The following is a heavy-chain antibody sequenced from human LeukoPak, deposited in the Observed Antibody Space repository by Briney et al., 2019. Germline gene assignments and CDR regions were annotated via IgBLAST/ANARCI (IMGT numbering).Heavy chain of an antibody. CDR3: AKKGLIVATIKNYYYMDV. CDR2: ISGSGGST. V-gene: IGHV3-23*01. J-gene: IGHJ6*03. Sequence: GGSLRLSCAAFGFTFSSYAMSWVRRAPGKGLEWVSAISGSGGSTYYADSVKGRFTISRDNSKNTLYLQMNSLRAEDTAVYYCAKKGLIVATIKNYYYMDVWGKGTTVTVSS. D-gene: IGHD5-12*01. CDR1: GFTFSSYA.